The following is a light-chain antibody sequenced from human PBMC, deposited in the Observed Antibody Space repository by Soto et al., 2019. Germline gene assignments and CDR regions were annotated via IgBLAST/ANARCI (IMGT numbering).Light chain of an antibody. V-gene: IGLV2-8*01. J-gene: IGLJ3*02. CDR2: GVT. CDR3: SSYAGSNTWV. Sequence: QSALTQPPSASGSPGQSVTISCTGTSSDVGGYNYVSWYQQHPGKAPKLMIYGVTKRPSGVPDRFSGSKSGNTASLTVSGLQAEDEADYYCSSYAGSNTWVFGAGTQLTVL. CDR1: SSDVGGYNY.